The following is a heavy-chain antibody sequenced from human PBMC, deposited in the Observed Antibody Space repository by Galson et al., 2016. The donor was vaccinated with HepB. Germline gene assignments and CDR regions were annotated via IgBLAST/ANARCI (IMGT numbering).Heavy chain of an antibody. Sequence: SVKVSSKASGYTFTGYYMHWVRQAPGQGLEWMGWINPNSGGTNYAQKFQGRVTMTRDTSISTAYMELSRLRSDDTAVYYCARAPSGGRAGPFDIWGQGTMVTVSS. D-gene: IGHD3-10*01. V-gene: IGHV1-2*02. CDR3: ARAPSGGRAGPFDI. J-gene: IGHJ3*02. CDR2: INPNSGGT. CDR1: GYTFTGYY.